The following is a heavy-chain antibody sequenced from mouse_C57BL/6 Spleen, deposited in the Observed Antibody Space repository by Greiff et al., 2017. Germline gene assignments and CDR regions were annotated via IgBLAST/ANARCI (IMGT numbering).Heavy chain of an antibody. V-gene: IGHV1-52*01. Sequence: QVQLQQPGAELVRPGSSVKLSCKASGYTFTSYWMHWVKQRPIQGLEWIGNIDPSDSETHYNQKFKDKATLTVDKSSSTAYMQLSSLTSEDSAVYYGARGERRGYYFDYWGQGTTLTVSS. CDR1: GYTFTSYW. J-gene: IGHJ2*01. CDR2: IDPSDSET. D-gene: IGHD2-12*01. CDR3: ARGERRGYYFDY.